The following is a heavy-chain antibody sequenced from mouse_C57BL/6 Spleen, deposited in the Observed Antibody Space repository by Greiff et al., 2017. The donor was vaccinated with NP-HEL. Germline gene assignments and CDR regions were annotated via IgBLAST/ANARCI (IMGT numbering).Heavy chain of an antibody. CDR3: ARYKSNWVAMDY. D-gene: IGHD4-1*01. J-gene: IGHJ4*01. CDR2: IRNKANGYTT. Sequence: EVKLMESGGGLVQPGGSLSLSCAASGFTFTDYYMSWVRQPPGKALEWLGFIRNKANGYTTEYSASVKGRFTISRDNSQSILYLQMNALRAEDSATYYCARYKSNWVAMDYWGQGTSVTVSS. V-gene: IGHV7-3*01. CDR1: GFTFTDYY.